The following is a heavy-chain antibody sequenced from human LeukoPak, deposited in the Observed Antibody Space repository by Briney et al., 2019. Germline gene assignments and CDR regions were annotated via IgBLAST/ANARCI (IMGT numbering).Heavy chain of an antibody. CDR1: GFTFSSYG. Sequence: PVGSLRLSCAASGFTFSSYGMHWVRQAPGKGLEWVAFIRYDGSSNYYADSVKGRFTISRDNSKNTLYLQMNSLRPEDTAVYYCASERDYGASNAFDMWGRGTMVTVSS. J-gene: IGHJ3*02. V-gene: IGHV3-30*02. D-gene: IGHD4-17*01. CDR2: IRYDGSSN. CDR3: ASERDYGASNAFDM.